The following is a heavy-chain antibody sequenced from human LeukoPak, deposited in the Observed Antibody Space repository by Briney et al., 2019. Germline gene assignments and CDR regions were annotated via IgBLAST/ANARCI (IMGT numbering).Heavy chain of an antibody. V-gene: IGHV5-51*01. CDR1: GYSFTSYW. D-gene: IGHD6-19*01. CDR3: ARRAPGYSSGIDY. Sequence: GESLKISCKGSGYSFTSYWIGWVRQMPGKGLEWMGIIYPGDSDTRYSPSFQGQVTISANKSISTAYLQWSSLKASDTATYYCARRAPGYSSGIDYWGQGTLVTVSS. J-gene: IGHJ4*02. CDR2: IYPGDSDT.